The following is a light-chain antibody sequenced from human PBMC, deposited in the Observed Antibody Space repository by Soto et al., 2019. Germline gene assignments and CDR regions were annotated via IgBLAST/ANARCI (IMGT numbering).Light chain of an antibody. CDR3: SSYVGDSNYV. V-gene: IGLV2-11*01. CDR2: DVR. Sequence: QSALTQPRSVSGSPGQSVTISCAGTSSDVGAFNYVSWYQQHPGKAPKLMIFDVRERPSGVPDRFSGSRSGNTASLTISGLQTEDEADYYCSSYVGDSNYVFGPGTKVTVL. J-gene: IGLJ1*01. CDR1: SSDVGAFNY.